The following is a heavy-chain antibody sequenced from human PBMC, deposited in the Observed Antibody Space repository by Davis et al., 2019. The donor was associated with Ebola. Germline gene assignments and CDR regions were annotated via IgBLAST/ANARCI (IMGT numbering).Heavy chain of an antibody. Sequence: GESLKISCADSVITFSSCAMTWVRQAPGKGLEWVSAISGSGGNTYYADSVKGRFTISRDNSKKTMYLQMNSLRGEDTAVYYCARSGLSFGVVKYHYGMDAWGKGTTVTVSS. D-gene: IGHD3-3*01. CDR2: ISGSGGNT. V-gene: IGHV3-23*01. J-gene: IGHJ6*04. CDR1: VITFSSCA. CDR3: ARSGLSFGVVKYHYGMDA.